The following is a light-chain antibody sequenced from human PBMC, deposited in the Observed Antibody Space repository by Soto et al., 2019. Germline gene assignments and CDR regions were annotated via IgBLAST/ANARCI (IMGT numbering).Light chain of an antibody. J-gene: IGLJ2*01. CDR1: SSDVGGYNY. CDR2: DVS. V-gene: IGLV2-14*01. CDR3: SSYTSSSTLVV. Sequence: QSVLTQPASVSGSPGQSITICCTRTSSDVGGYNYVSWYQQHPGKAPKLMIYDVSNRPSGVSNRFSGSKSGNTASLTISGLQAEDEADYYCSSYTSSSTLVVFGGGTKVTVL.